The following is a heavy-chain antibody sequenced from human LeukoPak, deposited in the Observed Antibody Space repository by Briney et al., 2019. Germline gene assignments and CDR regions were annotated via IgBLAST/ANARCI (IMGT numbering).Heavy chain of an antibody. J-gene: IGHJ4*02. D-gene: IGHD5-12*01. Sequence: GGSLRLTCAASGFTFSSYAMSWVRQAPGKGLEWVSAISGSGGSTYYADSVKGRFTISRDNSKNTLYLQMNSLRAEDTAVYYCAKGAREYSGYDDYFDYWGQGTVVTVSS. CDR3: AKGAREYSGYDDYFDY. CDR2: ISGSGGST. V-gene: IGHV3-23*01. CDR1: GFTFSSYA.